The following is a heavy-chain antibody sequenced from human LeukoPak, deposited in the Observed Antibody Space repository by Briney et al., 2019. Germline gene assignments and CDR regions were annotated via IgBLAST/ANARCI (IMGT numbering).Heavy chain of an antibody. Sequence: PSETLSLTCTVSGGSISSYYWSWIRQPPGKGLEWIGYIYYSGSTNYNPSLKSRVTISVDTSKNQFSLKLSSVTAADTAVYYCARGRMYYDILTGYYNVFAFDYWGQGTLVTVSS. J-gene: IGHJ4*02. CDR2: IYYSGST. V-gene: IGHV4-59*01. D-gene: IGHD3-9*01. CDR1: GGSISSYY. CDR3: ARGRMYYDILTGYYNVFAFDY.